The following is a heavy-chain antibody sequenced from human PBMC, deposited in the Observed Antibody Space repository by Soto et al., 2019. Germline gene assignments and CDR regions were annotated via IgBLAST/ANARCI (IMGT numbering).Heavy chain of an antibody. CDR1: SGSVSSSNW. V-gene: IGHV4-4*02. J-gene: IGHJ4*02. CDR3: ARLSSGYLDY. CDR2: IYHSGST. Sequence: PSETLSLTCAVSSGSVSSSNWWSWVRQPPGKGLEWIGEIYHSGSTNYNPSLKSRTTISVDKSKNQFSLKLSSVTAADTAVYYCARLSSGYLDYWGQGTLVTVSS. D-gene: IGHD3-22*01.